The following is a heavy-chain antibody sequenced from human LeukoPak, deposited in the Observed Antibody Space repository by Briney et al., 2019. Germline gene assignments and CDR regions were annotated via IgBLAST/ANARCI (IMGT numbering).Heavy chain of an antibody. Sequence: GGSLRLSCAASGFTFSSYSMNWVRQAPGKGLEWVSPISSSSSYIYYADSVKGRFTISRDNAKNSLYLQMNSLRAEDTAVYYCARAHPNYCSGGSCYNDYWGQGTLVTVSS. CDR1: GFTFSSYS. J-gene: IGHJ4*02. CDR3: ARAHPNYCSGGSCYNDY. V-gene: IGHV3-21*01. CDR2: ISSSSSYI. D-gene: IGHD2-15*01.